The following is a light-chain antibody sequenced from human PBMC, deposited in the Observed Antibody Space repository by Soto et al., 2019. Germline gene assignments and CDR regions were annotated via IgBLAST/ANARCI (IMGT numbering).Light chain of an antibody. CDR3: QHFTNPPIT. J-gene: IGKJ5*01. CDR2: DAS. CDR1: EGISSA. V-gene: IGKV1D-13*01. Sequence: AIQVTQSPSSLSASVEHRVTITCRASEGISSALARYQQEPVKAPKLLIYDASSLESGVPSRFSGSGSGTDFTLTISSLQPEDFATYYRQHFTNPPITFGQGTRLEIK.